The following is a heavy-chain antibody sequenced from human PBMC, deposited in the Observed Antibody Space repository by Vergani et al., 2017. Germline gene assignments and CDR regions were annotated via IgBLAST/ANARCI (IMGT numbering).Heavy chain of an antibody. CDR2: FYTSGAT. J-gene: IGHJ3*01. CDR3: ARDGGEYYKDALDV. D-gene: IGHD2-8*02. CDR1: GGSFSTGGQS. Sequence: QVQLQESGPGLVKPSQTLSLTCTVSGGSFSTGGQSWTWLRQSAGKGLEWIGRFYTSGATNYNPSLRIRAIMSVDASKNQFSLKLTSVTAADTVVYYCARDGGEYYKDALDVGGQGTKVTVTS. V-gene: IGHV4-61*02.